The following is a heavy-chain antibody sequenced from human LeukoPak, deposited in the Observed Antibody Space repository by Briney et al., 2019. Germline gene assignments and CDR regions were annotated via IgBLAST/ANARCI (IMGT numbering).Heavy chain of an antibody. CDR2: INPNSGGT. V-gene: IGHV1-2*02. CDR3: ARDRGDIVVVPAAISIGRNYYYYYYMDV. Sequence: GASVKVSCKASGYTFTGYYMHWVRQAPGQGLEWMGWINPNSGGTNYAQKFQGRVTMTRDTSISTAYMELSRLRSDDTAVYYCARDRGDIVVVPAAISIGRNYYYYYYMDVWGKGTTVTISS. D-gene: IGHD2-2*01. CDR1: GYTFTGYY. J-gene: IGHJ6*03.